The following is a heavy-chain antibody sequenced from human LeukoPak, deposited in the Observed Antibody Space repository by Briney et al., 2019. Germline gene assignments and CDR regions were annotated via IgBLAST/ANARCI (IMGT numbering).Heavy chain of an antibody. V-gene: IGHV1-69*05. D-gene: IGHD1-26*01. J-gene: IGHJ3*02. CDR2: INPIFGTA. CDR3: AGRIVGATTPPKAFDI. CDR1: GGTFSSYA. Sequence: SVKVSCKASGGTFSSYAISWVRQAPGQGLEWMGRINPIFGTANYAQKFQGRVTITTDESPSTAYMELSSLRSEDTAVYYCAGRIVGATTPPKAFDIWGRGTMVTVSS.